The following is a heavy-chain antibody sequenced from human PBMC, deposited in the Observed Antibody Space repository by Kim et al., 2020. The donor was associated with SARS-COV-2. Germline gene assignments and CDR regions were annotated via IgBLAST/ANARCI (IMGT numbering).Heavy chain of an antibody. Sequence: GESLKISCKGSGYGFANYWINWVRQMPGKGLEWMGNIDPKDSYTNYSPSFQGRVTISVDKSLSTAYLQWRSLEASDTATYYCSINHIKPTGGGFFDLGGRGTLLTVSS. CDR1: GYGFANYW. CDR2: IDPKDSYT. J-gene: IGHJ2*01. D-gene: IGHD2-8*02. V-gene: IGHV5-10-1*01. CDR3: SINHIKPTGGGFFDL.